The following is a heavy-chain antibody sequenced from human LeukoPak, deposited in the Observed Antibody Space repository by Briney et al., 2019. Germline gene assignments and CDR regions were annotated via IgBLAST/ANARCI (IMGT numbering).Heavy chain of an antibody. D-gene: IGHD6-19*01. J-gene: IGHJ1*01. CDR2: ISFDGSDK. CDR3: AKDETAGWYLH. CDR1: GFTFSSYA. V-gene: IGHV3-30*04. Sequence: GGSLRLSCAASGFTFSSYAMHWVRQAPGKGLEWVAVISFDGSDKYYADSVKGRFTISRDNSKNTLYVQMNSLRVEDTAVYYCAKDETAGWYLHWGQGTLVTVSS.